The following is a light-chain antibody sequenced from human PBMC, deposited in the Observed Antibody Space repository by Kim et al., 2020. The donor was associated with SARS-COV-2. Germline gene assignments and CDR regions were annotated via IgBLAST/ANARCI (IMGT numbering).Light chain of an antibody. CDR3: QTWDSGTAVV. CDR1: GLGDSY. V-gene: IGLV3-1*01. J-gene: IGLJ3*02. Sequence: VAPGQTAIITCAGDGLGDSYTFWFQQKPGHSPVLVIYQDIKRTSGIPERFSGSNSGNTATLTISGTQAMDEADYYCQTWDSGTAVVFGGGTQLTVL. CDR2: QDI.